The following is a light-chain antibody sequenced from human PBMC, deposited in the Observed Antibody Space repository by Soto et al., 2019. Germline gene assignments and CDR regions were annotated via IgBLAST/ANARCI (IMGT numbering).Light chain of an antibody. V-gene: IGKV1-27*01. Sequence: DIQMTQSPSSLSASVGDRVTISCRASQGISNYLAWYQQKPGKAPRLLIYAASSLQSGVSFRFTGSGSGTDFTLTICSLLPEDVATYYCQNYNWPPFTFGPGTKVEIK. CDR1: QGISNY. J-gene: IGKJ3*01. CDR2: AAS. CDR3: QNYNWPPFT.